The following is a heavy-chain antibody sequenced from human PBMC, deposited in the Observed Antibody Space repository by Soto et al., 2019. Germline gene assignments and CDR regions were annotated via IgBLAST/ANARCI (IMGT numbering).Heavy chain of an antibody. D-gene: IGHD3-10*01. CDR1: GFTFSSYN. CDR2: ISSSSSYI. J-gene: IGHJ4*02. CDR3: ARDPHPPYYYGSGSYYNGFDY. Sequence: GGSLRLSCAASGFTFSSYNMNWVRQAPGKGLEWVSSISSSSSYIYYADSVKGRFTISRDNAKNSLYLQMNSLRAEDTAVYYCARDPHPPYYYGSGSYYNGFDYWGQGTLVTVSS. V-gene: IGHV3-21*01.